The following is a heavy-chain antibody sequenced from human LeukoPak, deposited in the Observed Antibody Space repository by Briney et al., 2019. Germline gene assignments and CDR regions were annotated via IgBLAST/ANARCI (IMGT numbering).Heavy chain of an antibody. D-gene: IGHD4-23*01. V-gene: IGHV3-23*01. J-gene: IGHJ6*02. CDR2: ISGSGGST. CDR3: AKVADYGGMTPYYYYGMDV. CDR1: GFTFSSYA. Sequence: GGSLRLSCAASGFTFSSYAMSWVRQAPGKGLEWVSAISGSGGSTYYADSVKGRFTIPRDNSKNTLYLQMNSLRAEDTAVYYCAKVADYGGMTPYYYYGMDVWGQGTTVTVSS.